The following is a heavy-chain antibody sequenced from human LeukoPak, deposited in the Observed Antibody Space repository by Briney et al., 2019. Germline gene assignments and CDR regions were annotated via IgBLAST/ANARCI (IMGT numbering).Heavy chain of an antibody. V-gene: IGHV3-23*01. CDR3: AIPTGVVVPGPDY. D-gene: IGHD2-15*01. J-gene: IGHJ4*02. CDR2: ISGDGGST. Sequence: GGSLRLSGAASGFTFSSYAMSWVRQAPGKGLEWVSAISGDGGSTYHADSVRGRFTISRDNSKNTLYLQMNSLRAEDTAVYFCAIPTGVVVPGPDYWGQGTLVTVSS. CDR1: GFTFSSYA.